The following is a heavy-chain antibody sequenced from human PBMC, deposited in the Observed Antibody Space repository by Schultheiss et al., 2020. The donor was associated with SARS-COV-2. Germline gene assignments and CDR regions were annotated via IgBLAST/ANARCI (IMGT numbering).Heavy chain of an antibody. V-gene: IGHV1-69*06. CDR3: ATGSGSPVGDY. Sequence: SVKVSCKASGGTFSSYAISWVRQAPGQGLEWMGGIIPIFGTAIYAQKFQGRVTMTEDTSTDTAYMELSSLRSEDTAVYYCATGSGSPVGDYWGQGTLVTVSS. CDR2: IIPIFGTA. J-gene: IGHJ4*02. D-gene: IGHD3-10*01. CDR1: GGTFSSYA.